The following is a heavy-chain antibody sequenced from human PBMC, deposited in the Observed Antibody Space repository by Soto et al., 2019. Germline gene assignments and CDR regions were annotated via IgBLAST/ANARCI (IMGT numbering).Heavy chain of an antibody. CDR2: IYHSGTT. D-gene: IGHD2-15*01. Sequence: PSETLSLTCAAYGGSFSGYYWRWIRQPPGKVLEWIGSIYHSGTTYYNPSLKSRLTISVDTSKNQFSLRLNSVTATDTAMYYCASTAFVVAFTATPTYYFDYWGQGALVTVSS. CDR1: GGSFSGYY. CDR3: ASTAFVVAFTATPTYYFDY. J-gene: IGHJ4*02. V-gene: IGHV4-38-2*01.